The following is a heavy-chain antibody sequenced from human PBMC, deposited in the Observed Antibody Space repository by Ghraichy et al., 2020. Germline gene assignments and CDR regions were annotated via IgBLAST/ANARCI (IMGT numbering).Heavy chain of an antibody. D-gene: IGHD5-12*01. CDR2: TYYRSRWYN. J-gene: IGHJ4*02. CDR3: ASGGSDYDRYYFDC. V-gene: IGHV6-1*01. CDR1: GDSVSSNSAD. Sequence: SQTLSLTCAISGDSVSSNSADWNWIRQSPSRGLEWLGRTYYRSRWYNDYAVSVKSRITINPDTSKNQFSLQLNSVTPEDTAVYYCASGGSDYDRYYFDCWGQGTLVTVSS.